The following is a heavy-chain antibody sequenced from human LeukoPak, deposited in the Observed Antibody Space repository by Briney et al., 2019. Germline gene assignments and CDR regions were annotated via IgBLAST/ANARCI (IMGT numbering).Heavy chain of an antibody. D-gene: IGHD3-3*01. J-gene: IGHJ4*02. CDR1: GGSINNSSYY. Sequence: SETLSLTCAVSGGSINNSSYYWGWIRQPPGEGLEWIGSVYYSGSTYYNTSLKSRVTLSVDTSQNQFSLKLSSLTAADTAVYYCATVDFWSGYYRVKGFDYWGQGILVTVSS. V-gene: IGHV4-39*07. CDR2: VYYSGST. CDR3: ATVDFWSGYYRVKGFDY.